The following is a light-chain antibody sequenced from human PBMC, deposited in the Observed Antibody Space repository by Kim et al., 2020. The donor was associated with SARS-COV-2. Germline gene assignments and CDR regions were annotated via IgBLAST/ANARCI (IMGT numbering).Light chain of an antibody. Sequence: QSALTQPRSVSGSPGQSVTISCTGTSSDVGGYNYVSWYQQYPGKAPKLMIFDVYKRPSGVPDRFPGSKSDNTASLTISRLQAEDEADYYCCSYAGGNTFGYVFGTGTKVTDL. J-gene: IGLJ1*01. CDR3: CSYAGGNTFGYV. CDR2: DVY. CDR1: SSDVGGYNY. V-gene: IGLV2-11*01.